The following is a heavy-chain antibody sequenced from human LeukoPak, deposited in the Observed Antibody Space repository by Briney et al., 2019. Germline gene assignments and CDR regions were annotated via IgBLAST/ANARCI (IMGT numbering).Heavy chain of an antibody. J-gene: IGHJ4*02. CDR3: ASDYYDSSGYRD. CDR2: INHTGGT. CDR1: GGSFSGYY. Sequence: SETLSLTCAVYGGSFSGYYWTWIRQPPGKGLEWIGEINHTGGTNYNPSLKSRVTISVDTSKSQFSLKLSSVTAADTAVYYCASDYYDSSGYRDWGQGTLVTVSS. D-gene: IGHD3-22*01. V-gene: IGHV4-34*01.